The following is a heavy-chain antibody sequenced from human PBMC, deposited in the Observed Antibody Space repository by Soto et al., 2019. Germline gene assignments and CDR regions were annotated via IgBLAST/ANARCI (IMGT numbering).Heavy chain of an antibody. V-gene: IGHV3-15*07. CDR3: TTDSYSTIIIVRLDY. Sequence: EVQLVESGGGLVKPGGSLRLSCAASGFTFSNAWINWVRQAPGKGLEWVGRIKSKTDGGTTDYAEPVKGRFAISRDDSNNMVYLQMNSLKIEDTAVYYCTTDSYSTIIIVRLDYWGHGTLVTVSP. J-gene: IGHJ4*01. D-gene: IGHD3-22*01. CDR2: IKSKTDGGTT. CDR1: GFTFSNAW.